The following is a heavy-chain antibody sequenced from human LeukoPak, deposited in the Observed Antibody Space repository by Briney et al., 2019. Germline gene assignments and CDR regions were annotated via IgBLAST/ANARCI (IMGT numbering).Heavy chain of an antibody. V-gene: IGHV3-30-3*01. CDR2: ISYDGSNK. J-gene: IGHJ4*02. D-gene: IGHD3-3*01. Sequence: GGSLRLSCAASGFTFSSYAMHWVRQAPGKGLEWVAVISYDGSNKYYADSVKGRFTISRDNSKNTLYLQMNSLRAEDTAVYYCARDLTIFGVVIIGSVDYWGQGTLVTVSS. CDR1: GFTFSSYA. CDR3: ARDLTIFGVVIIGSVDY.